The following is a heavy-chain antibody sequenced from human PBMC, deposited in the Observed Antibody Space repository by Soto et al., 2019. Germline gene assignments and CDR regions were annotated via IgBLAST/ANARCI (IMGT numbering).Heavy chain of an antibody. Sequence: LRLSCAASGFTFSSYGMHWVRQAPGKGLEWVAVIWYDGSNKYYADSVKGRFTISRDNSKNTLYLQMNSLRAEDTAVYYCARASARWLQSGGMDVWGQGTTVTVSS. CDR2: IWYDGSNK. J-gene: IGHJ6*02. D-gene: IGHD5-12*01. V-gene: IGHV3-33*01. CDR1: GFTFSSYG. CDR3: ARASARWLQSGGMDV.